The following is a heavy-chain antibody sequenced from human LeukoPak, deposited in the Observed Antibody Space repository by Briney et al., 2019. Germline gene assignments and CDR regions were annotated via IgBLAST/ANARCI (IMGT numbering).Heavy chain of an antibody. CDR2: IYYSGST. D-gene: IGHD2-21*02. Sequence: SETLSLTCTVSGGSISSSSYYWGWIRQPPGKGLEWIGSIYYSGSTYYNPSLKSRVTISVDTSKNQFSLKLSSVTAADTAVYYCARHQLCGGDCYYFDLWGRDTLVTVSS. J-gene: IGHJ2*01. CDR3: ARHQLCGGDCYYFDL. CDR1: GGSISSSSYY. V-gene: IGHV4-39*01.